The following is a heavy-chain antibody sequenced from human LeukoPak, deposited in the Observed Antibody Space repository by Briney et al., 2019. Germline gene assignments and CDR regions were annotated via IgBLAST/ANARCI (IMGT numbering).Heavy chain of an antibody. J-gene: IGHJ4*02. V-gene: IGHV5-51*01. D-gene: IGHD3-22*01. CDR2: IYPGDSDT. Sequence: GESLKISCKGSGYRFTNYWIGWVRQMPGKGLEWMGIIYPGDSDTRYSPSFQDQVTILVDKSINTAYLQWSSLMATDTAMYYCATLHYYYDSHGPFDYWGQGTLVTVSS. CDR3: ATLHYYYDSHGPFDY. CDR1: GYRFTNYW.